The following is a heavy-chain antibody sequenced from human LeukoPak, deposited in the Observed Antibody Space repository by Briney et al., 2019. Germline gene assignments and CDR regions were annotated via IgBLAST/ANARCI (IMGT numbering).Heavy chain of an antibody. V-gene: IGHV1-8*03. D-gene: IGHD2-2*01. Sequence: ASVKVSCKASAYTFTSYDINWVRQATGQGLEWMGWMNPNSGNTGYAQKFQGRVTITRNTSISTAYMELSSLRSEDTAVYYCARGIVVVPAAIDAFDIWGQGTMVTVSS. J-gene: IGHJ3*02. CDR1: AYTFTSYD. CDR3: ARGIVVVPAAIDAFDI. CDR2: MNPNSGNT.